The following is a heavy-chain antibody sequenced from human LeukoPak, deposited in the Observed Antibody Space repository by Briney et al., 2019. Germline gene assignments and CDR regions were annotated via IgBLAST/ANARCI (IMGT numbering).Heavy chain of an antibody. CDR2: IIPIFGTA. J-gene: IGHJ4*02. Sequence: SVKVSCKASGGTFSSYVISWVGQAPGQGLDWMGVIIPIFGTANYAQKFQGRVTITAEESTSTVYMDLSSLTSEEWGVYYCARPRPGRNIVATNYSPLEYWGQGTLVTVSS. D-gene: IGHD5-12*01. V-gene: IGHV1-69*01. CDR1: GGTFSSYV. CDR3: ARPRPGRNIVATNYSPLEY.